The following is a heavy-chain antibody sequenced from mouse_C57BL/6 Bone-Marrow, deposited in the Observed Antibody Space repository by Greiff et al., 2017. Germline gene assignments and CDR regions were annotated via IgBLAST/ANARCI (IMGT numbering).Heavy chain of an antibody. Sequence: VQLKESGAELVRPGASVKLSCTASGFNIKDDYMHWVKQRPEQGLEWIGWIDPENGDTEYASKFQGKATITADTSSNTAYLQLSSLPSEDTAVYYGASYCYCSGYCYFDVWGTGTTVTVSA. CDR2: IDPENGDT. CDR3: ASYCYCSGYCYFDV. V-gene: IGHV14-4*01. CDR1: GFNIKDDY. J-gene: IGHJ1*03. D-gene: IGHD1-1*01.